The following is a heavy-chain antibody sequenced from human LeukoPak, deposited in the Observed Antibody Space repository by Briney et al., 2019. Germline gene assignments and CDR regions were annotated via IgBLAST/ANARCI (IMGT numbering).Heavy chain of an antibody. CDR3: ARDRGYGADY. CDR1: GGSISSYY. D-gene: IGHD6-25*01. Sequence: PSETLSLTCTVSGGSISSYYWSWIRQPPGKGLEWSGYIYYSGSTNYNPSLKSRVTISVDTSKNQFSLKLSSVTAADTAVYYCARDRGYGADYWGQGTLVTVSS. CDR2: IYYSGST. J-gene: IGHJ4*02. V-gene: IGHV4-59*01.